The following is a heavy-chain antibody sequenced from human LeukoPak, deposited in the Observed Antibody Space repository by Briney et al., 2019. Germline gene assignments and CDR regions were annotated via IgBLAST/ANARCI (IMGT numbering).Heavy chain of an antibody. CDR3: ITDPVSLPNYYYYGLDV. D-gene: IGHD3-16*02. CDR2: IKSKTDGGTT. Sequence: GGSLRLSCAASGFTFTNAFMSWVRQAPGKGLEWVGRIKSKTDGGTTDYPAPVKGRFTISRDDSKNTLYLQMNSLKVEDTAVYYCITDPVSLPNYYYYGLDVWGQGTTVTVSS. CDR1: GFTFTNAF. J-gene: IGHJ6*02. V-gene: IGHV3-15*01.